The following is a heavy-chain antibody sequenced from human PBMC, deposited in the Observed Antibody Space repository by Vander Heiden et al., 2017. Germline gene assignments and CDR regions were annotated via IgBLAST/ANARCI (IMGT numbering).Heavy chain of an antibody. CDR2: IYSGGST. CDR1: GFTASSNY. V-gene: IGHV3-53*01. Sequence: EVQLVESGGGLIQPGGSLRLSCAASGFTASSNYISWVRQAPGKGLEWVSVIYSGGSTYYADSVKGRFTIYRDNSKNTLYLQMNSLRAEDTAVYYCARLQNTYYDYVWGSYRPGYFDYWGQGTLVTVSS. J-gene: IGHJ4*02. CDR3: ARLQNTYYDYVWGSYRPGYFDY. D-gene: IGHD3-16*02.